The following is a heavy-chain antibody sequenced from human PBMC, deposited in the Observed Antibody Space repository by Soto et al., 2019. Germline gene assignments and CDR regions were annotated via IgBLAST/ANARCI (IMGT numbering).Heavy chain of an antibody. CDR1: GVSIRDTSYY. Sequence: QLQLQESGPGLVKPSETLSLTCNVSGVSIRDTSYYWVWIRQPPGKGLEWIGTIYFSGTTFYNPSLKSRLTIYVDTSKNQFSLRLRSVTAADTAVYYCARHGSYWGQGTLVAVSS. J-gene: IGHJ4*02. CDR2: IYFSGTT. CDR3: ARHGSY. V-gene: IGHV4-39*01.